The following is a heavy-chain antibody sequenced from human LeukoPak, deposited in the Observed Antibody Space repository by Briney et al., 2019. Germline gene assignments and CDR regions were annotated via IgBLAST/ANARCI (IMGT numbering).Heavy chain of an antibody. D-gene: IGHD3-9*01. CDR3: ARLATDSDILTGSDY. V-gene: IGHV4-59*08. CDR2: IYSSGIT. J-gene: IGHJ4*02. CDR1: GGPISGYY. Sequence: PSETLSLTCTVSGGPISGYYWSWVRQPPLKGLEWIGYIYSSGITRYSPSLKSRLTISVDTSKNQFSLRLSSMTAADTALYYCARLATDSDILTGSDYWGQGTLVTVSS.